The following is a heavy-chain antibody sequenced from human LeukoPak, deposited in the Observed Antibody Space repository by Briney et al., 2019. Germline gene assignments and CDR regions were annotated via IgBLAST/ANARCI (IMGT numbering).Heavy chain of an antibody. D-gene: IGHD3-3*01. V-gene: IGHV4-59*01. Sequence: SQTLSLTCTVAGGSISSYYWSWIRQPPGKGLEWIGYNYNNGNTNYNPSLKSRVTISGDTSKNQFSLKLSSVTADDTAVYYCARGCITIFGVVTPHFDYWGQGTLVTVSS. J-gene: IGHJ4*02. CDR1: GGSISSYY. CDR3: ARGCITIFGVVTPHFDY. CDR2: NYNNGNT.